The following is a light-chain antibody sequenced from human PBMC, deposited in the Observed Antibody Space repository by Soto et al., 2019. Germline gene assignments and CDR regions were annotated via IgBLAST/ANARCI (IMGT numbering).Light chain of an antibody. CDR3: QQFNDYPLT. Sequence: DIQLNPSPSFLSASVADRVTSSCRASQGISDCLAWYQQKPGKAPRLLIYGASTLQRGVPARFSRSASRTEFTLTISGLQPEDFATYCCQQFNDYPLTFGGGTKLEIK. V-gene: IGKV1-9*01. CDR1: QGISDC. CDR2: GAS. J-gene: IGKJ4*01.